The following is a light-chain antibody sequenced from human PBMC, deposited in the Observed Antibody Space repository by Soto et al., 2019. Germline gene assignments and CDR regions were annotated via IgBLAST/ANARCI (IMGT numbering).Light chain of an antibody. V-gene: IGLV2-14*03. Sequence: QSALTQPASVSGSPGQSITISCTGASSDVGHYNYVSWYQQHPGKAPKLLIYDVSNRPSGVSNRFSASKSGNTASLTISGLQPEDESDYYCCSFSSNTLLFGGGTKLTVL. CDR1: SSDVGHYNY. CDR2: DVS. J-gene: IGLJ2*01. CDR3: CSFSSNTLL.